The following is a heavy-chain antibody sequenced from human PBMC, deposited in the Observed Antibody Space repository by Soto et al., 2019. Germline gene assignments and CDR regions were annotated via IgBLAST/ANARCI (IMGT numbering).Heavy chain of an antibody. J-gene: IGHJ4*02. CDR2: ISTYNSNT. CDR3: ARDERDSCSGGDCFYFEY. Sequence: QVQLVQSGGEVKKPGASVKVSCKASGYTFTNYGISWVRQAPGQGLEGLGWISTYNSNTNSAPRLQGRLTMTTDTSTSTAYMELRSLTSDDTAVYYCARDERDSCSGGDCFYFEYWGQGTLVTVSS. D-gene: IGHD2-21*02. V-gene: IGHV1-18*04. CDR1: GYTFTNYG.